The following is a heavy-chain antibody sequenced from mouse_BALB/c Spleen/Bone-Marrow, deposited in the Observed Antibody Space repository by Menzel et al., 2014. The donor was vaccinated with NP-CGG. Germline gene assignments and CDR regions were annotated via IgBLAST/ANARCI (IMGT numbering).Heavy chain of an antibody. V-gene: IGHV1-18*01. CDR1: GYTFTEST. Sequence: VQLQQSGPELVKPGASVKISCKTSGYTFTESTINWVKQSHGKSLEWIGGINPNNGATGYNQKFKGKATLTVDKSSSTAYLELRSLTSGDSAVYYCARRDYGPAWFTYWGQGTLVTVSA. J-gene: IGHJ3*01. D-gene: IGHD1-1*01. CDR2: INPNNGAT. CDR3: ARRDYGPAWFTY.